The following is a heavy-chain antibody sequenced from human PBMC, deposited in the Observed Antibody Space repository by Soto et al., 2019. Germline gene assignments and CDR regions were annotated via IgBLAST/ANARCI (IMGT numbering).Heavy chain of an antibody. V-gene: IGHV1-2*02. CDR1: GYTFTGNY. CDR3: AKDSTIES. J-gene: IGHJ5*01. Sequence: QVQLVQSWAEVKKPGASVKVSCNASGYTFTGNYLHWVRQAPGQGLVWMGWINPNSGGTNYAQKFQGRVTMTRDTSISTAYLELSTLRSDDTAVYYCAKDSTIESWGQGTLVTVSS. CDR2: INPNSGGT.